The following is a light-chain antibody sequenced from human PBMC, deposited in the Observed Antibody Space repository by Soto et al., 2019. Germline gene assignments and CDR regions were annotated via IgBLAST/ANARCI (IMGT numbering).Light chain of an antibody. Sequence: QSVLTQPPSASGSPGQSVTISCTGTSSDVGNYNFVSWYQHLPGKAPKLIIYEVDKRPSGVPDRFSGSKSGNTASLTVSGLQAEDEADYYCCSYAGRNNFDVFGSGTKVTVL. J-gene: IGLJ1*01. CDR1: SSDVGNYNF. V-gene: IGLV2-8*01. CDR2: EVD. CDR3: CSYAGRNNFDV.